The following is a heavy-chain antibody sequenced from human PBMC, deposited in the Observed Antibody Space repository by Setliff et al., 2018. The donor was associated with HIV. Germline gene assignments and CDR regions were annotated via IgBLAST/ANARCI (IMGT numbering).Heavy chain of an antibody. D-gene: IGHD2-8*01. V-gene: IGHV1-2*06. J-gene: IGHJ3*02. Sequence: ASVKVSCKASGYTFTAYYMHWVRQAPGQGLEWMGRINPNSGATNYAQKFQGRVTMTRDTPISTAYMELSRLRSDDTAVYYCATKVYCTNGVCLDAFDIWGQGTMVTVSS. CDR1: GYTFTAYY. CDR2: INPNSGAT. CDR3: ATKVYCTNGVCLDAFDI.